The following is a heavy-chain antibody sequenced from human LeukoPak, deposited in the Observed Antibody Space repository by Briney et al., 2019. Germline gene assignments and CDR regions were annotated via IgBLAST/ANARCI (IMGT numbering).Heavy chain of an antibody. J-gene: IGHJ1*01. CDR3: ARVPSSEALGIFQH. D-gene: IGHD7-27*01. Sequence: SETLSLTCTVSGGSISSGDDYWSWIRQPPGKGLEWIGYIYYSGSTYYNPSLKSRVTISVDTSKNQFSLKLSSVTAADTAVYYCARVPSSEALGIFQHWGQGTLVTVSS. V-gene: IGHV4-30-4*08. CDR2: IYYSGST. CDR1: GGSISSGDDY.